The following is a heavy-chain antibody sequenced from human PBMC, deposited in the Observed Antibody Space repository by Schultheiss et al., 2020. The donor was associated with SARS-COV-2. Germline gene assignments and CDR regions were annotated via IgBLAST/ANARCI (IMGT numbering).Heavy chain of an antibody. V-gene: IGHV3-64D*09. CDR1: GFTFGSSA. CDR3: VGDALDP. Sequence: GGSLRLSCSASGFTFGSSAMHWVRQAPGKGLEYVSVISSNGGGTYYADSVKGRFTISRDNSKNTLFLQMSSLRSEDTAVYYCVGDALDPWGQGTLVTVSS. J-gene: IGHJ3*01. CDR2: ISSNGGGT.